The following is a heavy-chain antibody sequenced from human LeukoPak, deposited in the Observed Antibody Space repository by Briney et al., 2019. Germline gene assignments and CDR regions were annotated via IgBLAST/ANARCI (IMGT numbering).Heavy chain of an antibody. CDR3: ARREKPTVTTVLPFDY. CDR2: ISSSSSYI. D-gene: IGHD4-11*01. Sequence: GGSLRLSCAASGFTFSSYSLNWVRQAPGQGLEWVSSISSSSSYIYYADSVMGRFTISRDNAKNSPYLQMNSLRAEDTAVYYCARREKPTVTTVLPFDYWGQGTLVTVSS. V-gene: IGHV3-21*01. J-gene: IGHJ4*02. CDR1: GFTFSSYS.